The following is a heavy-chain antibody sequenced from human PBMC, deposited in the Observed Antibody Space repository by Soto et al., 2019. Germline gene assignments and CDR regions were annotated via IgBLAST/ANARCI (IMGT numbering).Heavy chain of an antibody. V-gene: IGHV3-23*01. Sequence: GGSLRLSCAASGFTFSSYAMSWVRQAPGKGLEWVSAISGSGGSTYYADSVKGRFTISRDNSKNTLYLQMNSLRAEDTAVYYCAKEELYYGSGGPPYNWFDPWGQGTLVTVSS. CDR3: AKEELYYGSGGPPYNWFDP. CDR2: ISGSGGST. J-gene: IGHJ5*02. D-gene: IGHD3-10*01. CDR1: GFTFSSYA.